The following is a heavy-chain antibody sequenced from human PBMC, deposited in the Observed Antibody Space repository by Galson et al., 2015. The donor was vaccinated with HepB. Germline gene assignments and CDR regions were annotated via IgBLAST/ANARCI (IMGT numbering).Heavy chain of an antibody. D-gene: IGHD2-2*01. V-gene: IGHV3-23*01. Sequence: SLRLSCAASGFTFSSYAMSWVRQAPGKGLEWVSTISGSGGSTYYADSVKGRFTISRDNSKNTLYQQMNSLRAEDTAVYYCAKGFCSSTSCPSGLDYWGQGTLVTVSS. J-gene: IGHJ4*02. CDR2: ISGSGGST. CDR1: GFTFSSYA. CDR3: AKGFCSSTSCPSGLDY.